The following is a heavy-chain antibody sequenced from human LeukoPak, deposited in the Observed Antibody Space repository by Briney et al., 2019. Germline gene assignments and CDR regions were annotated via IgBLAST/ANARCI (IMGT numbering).Heavy chain of an antibody. V-gene: IGHV1-69*02. CDR1: GGTFSSYT. D-gene: IGHD3-22*01. J-gene: IGHJ4*02. CDR2: IVPILGIA. Sequence: SAKVSCNASGGTFSSYTISWVRQAPGQGLEWLGRIVPILGIANYAQKFQCRVTITADKSTSTAYMELSSLRSEDTAVYYCARNYYDSSGYYYFDYWGQGTLVTVSS. CDR3: ARNYYDSSGYYYFDY.